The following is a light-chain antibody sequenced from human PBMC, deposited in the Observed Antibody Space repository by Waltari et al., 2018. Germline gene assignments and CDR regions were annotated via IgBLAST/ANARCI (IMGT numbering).Light chain of an antibody. CDR2: DAT. CDR3: QQGARGAFT. CDR1: QSISSY. V-gene: IGKV1-39*01. Sequence: DIQMTQSPSSLSASVGDRVTITCRASQSISSYLNWYQQKPGKAPKLLIYDATNLQSGVPSRFSGSGSGTEFSLTISSLQPEDFATYYCQQGARGAFTFGPGTTVDI. J-gene: IGKJ3*01.